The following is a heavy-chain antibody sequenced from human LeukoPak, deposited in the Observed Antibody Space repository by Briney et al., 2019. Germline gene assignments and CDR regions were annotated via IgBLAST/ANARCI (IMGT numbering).Heavy chain of an antibody. V-gene: IGHV4-34*01. CDR2: INHSGST. Sequence: SETPSLTCAVYGGSFSGYYWSWIRQPPGKGLEWIGEINHSGSTNYNPSLKSRVTISVVTSKNQFSLKLSSVTAADTAVYYCARGHPRYCSSTSCYGGWFDPWGQGTLVTVSS. D-gene: IGHD2-2*01. CDR3: ARGHPRYCSSTSCYGGWFDP. CDR1: GGSFSGYY. J-gene: IGHJ5*02.